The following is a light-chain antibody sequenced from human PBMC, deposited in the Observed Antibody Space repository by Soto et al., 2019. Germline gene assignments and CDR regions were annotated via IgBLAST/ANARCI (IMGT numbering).Light chain of an antibody. J-gene: IGKJ1*01. V-gene: IGKV3-11*01. CDR3: QQRSNWPWT. CDR1: QSVSSY. Sequence: EIVLTQSPTTLSLSPGEIATLSSRASQSVSSYLAWYQQKPGQAPRLLIYDASNRATGIPARFSGSGSGTDFTLTISSLEPEDFAVYYCQQRSNWPWTFGQGTKVDIK. CDR2: DAS.